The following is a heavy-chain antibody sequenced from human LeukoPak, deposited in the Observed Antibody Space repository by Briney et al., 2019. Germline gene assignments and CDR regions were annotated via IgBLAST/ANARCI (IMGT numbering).Heavy chain of an antibody. V-gene: IGHV1-69*05. CDR2: LIPIFGAT. Sequence: GASVKVSCKASGGTFSGHGISWVRQAPGQGLEWMGGLIPIFGATNYTQRFQGRITITTDESTTTAYMELSGLTSEDTAVYFCAAGDPFNYYMDRWGKGTTVTLFS. D-gene: IGHD4-17*01. CDR1: GGTFSGHG. CDR3: AAGDPFNYYMDR. J-gene: IGHJ6*03.